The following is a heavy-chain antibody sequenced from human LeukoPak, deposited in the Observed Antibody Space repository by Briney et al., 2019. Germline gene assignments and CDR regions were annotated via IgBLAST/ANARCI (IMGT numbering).Heavy chain of an antibody. D-gene: IGHD3-22*01. Sequence: GASVKVSCKASGYTFTSYAMHWVRQAPGQRLEWLGRINAGNGNTKYSQEFQGRVTITRDTSASTAYMELSSLRSEDMAVYYCARSLSYYYDSSGYYPYYFDYWGQGTLVTVSS. CDR1: GYTFTSYA. CDR3: ARSLSYYYDSSGYYPYYFDY. V-gene: IGHV1-3*03. CDR2: INAGNGNT. J-gene: IGHJ4*02.